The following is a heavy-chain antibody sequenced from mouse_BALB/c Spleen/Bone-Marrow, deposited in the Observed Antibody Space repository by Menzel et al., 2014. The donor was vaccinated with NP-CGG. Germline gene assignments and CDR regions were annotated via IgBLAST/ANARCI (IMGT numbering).Heavy chain of an antibody. CDR3: ATGTRAMDY. Sequence: EVKLMESGGGLVQPGGSRKLSCAASGFTFSIFGMHWVRQAPEKGLEWVAYISSGSSTIYYADTVKGRFTISRDNPKNTLFLQMTSLRSEDTAMYYCATGTRAMDYWGQGTSVTVSS. D-gene: IGHD4-1*01. J-gene: IGHJ4*01. CDR2: ISSGSSTI. CDR1: GFTFSIFG. V-gene: IGHV5-17*02.